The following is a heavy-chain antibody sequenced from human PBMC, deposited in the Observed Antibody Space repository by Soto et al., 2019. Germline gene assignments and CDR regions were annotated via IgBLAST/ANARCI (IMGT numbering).Heavy chain of an antibody. Sequence: QVQLQESGPGLVKPSQTLSLTCPVSGGSISSGGYYWSWIRQHPGKGLEWIGYIYYSGSTYYNPSLKSRVTISVDTSKNQFSLKLSSVTAADTDVYYCASGVQYYDFWSGFLGKIENFDYWGQGTLVTVSS. CDR1: GGSISSGGYY. V-gene: IGHV4-31*03. CDR3: ASGVQYYDFWSGFLGKIENFDY. CDR2: IYYSGST. J-gene: IGHJ4*02. D-gene: IGHD3-3*01.